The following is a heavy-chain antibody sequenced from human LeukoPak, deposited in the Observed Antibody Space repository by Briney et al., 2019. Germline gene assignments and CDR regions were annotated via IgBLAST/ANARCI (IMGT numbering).Heavy chain of an antibody. J-gene: IGHJ4*02. D-gene: IGHD3-10*01. Sequence: PGGSLRLSCAASGFTFTTYAMTWVRQAPGRGPEWVSAISGSGVSTYYADSVKDRFTISRDNSKNTLYLQMNSLRAEDTAVYYCAKGYASGTYYFDFWGQGTLVTVSS. V-gene: IGHV3-23*01. CDR1: GFTFTTYA. CDR3: AKGYASGTYYFDF. CDR2: ISGSGVST.